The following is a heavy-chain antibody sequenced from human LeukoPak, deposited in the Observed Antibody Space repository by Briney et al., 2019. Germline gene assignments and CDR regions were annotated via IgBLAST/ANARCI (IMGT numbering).Heavy chain of an antibody. CDR3: ARHSTLAAAFGFDP. V-gene: IGHV4-39*01. CDR2: IYYSGST. Sequence: PSETLSLTCTVSGGSISSSRYYWGWIRQPPGKGLEWIGSIYYSGSTYYNPSLKSRVTISVDTSKNQFSLKLSSVTAADTAVYYCARHSTLAAAFGFDPWGQGTLVTVSS. CDR1: GGSISSSRYY. J-gene: IGHJ5*02. D-gene: IGHD6-13*01.